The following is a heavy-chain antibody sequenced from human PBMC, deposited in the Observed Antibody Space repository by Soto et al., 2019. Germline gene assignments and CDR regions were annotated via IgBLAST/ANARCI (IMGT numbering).Heavy chain of an antibody. Sequence: GGTLRLSCTASGFTFSDSWMTWVRQAPGKGLEWVARIKPDESEKKYADSVKGRFSISRDNAKNSMYLQMDSLRGEDTAVYYCVRGGSNYASWGQGTLVTVSS. J-gene: IGHJ5*02. D-gene: IGHD4-4*01. CDR1: GFTFSDSW. CDR2: IKPDESEK. V-gene: IGHV3-7*01. CDR3: VRGGSNYAS.